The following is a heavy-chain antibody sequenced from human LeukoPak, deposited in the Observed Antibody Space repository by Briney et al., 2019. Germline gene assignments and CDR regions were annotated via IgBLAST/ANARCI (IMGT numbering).Heavy chain of an antibody. J-gene: IGHJ4*02. CDR1: GFTFSSYA. D-gene: IGHD3-22*01. CDR3: ARVQTYYYDSSGLTDY. Sequence: GGSLRLSCAASGFTFSSYAMHWVRQDPGKGLEWVAVISYDVSNKYYADSVKGRFTISRDNSKNTLYLQMNSLSAEDTAVYYCARVQTYYYDSSGLTDYWGQGTLVTVSS. CDR2: ISYDVSNK. V-gene: IGHV3-30*01.